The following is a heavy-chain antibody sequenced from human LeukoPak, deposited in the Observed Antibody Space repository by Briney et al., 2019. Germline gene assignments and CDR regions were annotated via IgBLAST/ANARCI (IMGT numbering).Heavy chain of an antibody. Sequence: PGGSLRLSCAASGFTFSSYSMNWVRQAPGKGLEWVSSVSSSSSSIYYADSLKGRFTISRDNAKNSLYLQMNSLRVEDTAVYYCARAIAAAAYNWFDPWGQGTLVTVSS. D-gene: IGHD6-13*01. CDR2: VSSSSSSI. J-gene: IGHJ5*02. CDR1: GFTFSSYS. V-gene: IGHV3-21*01. CDR3: ARAIAAAAYNWFDP.